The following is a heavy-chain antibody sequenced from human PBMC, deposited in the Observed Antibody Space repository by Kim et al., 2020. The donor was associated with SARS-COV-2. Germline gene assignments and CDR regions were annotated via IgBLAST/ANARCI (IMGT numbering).Heavy chain of an antibody. CDR1: GFTFSVYD. V-gene: IGHV3-13*04. CDR2: TGTTGDT. J-gene: IGHJ6*02. CDR3: ARSEPASRFRLDA. Sequence: GGSLRLSCAASGFTFSVYDMNWVRQAPGKGLEWVSATGTTGDTYYAVSVKDRFTVSRDDAKNSFYLHMNSLTAGDTAVYFCARSEPASRFRLDAWGQGTTVTVSS. D-gene: IGHD2-2*01.